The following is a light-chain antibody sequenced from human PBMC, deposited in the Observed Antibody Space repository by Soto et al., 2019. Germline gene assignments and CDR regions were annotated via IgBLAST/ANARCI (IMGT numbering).Light chain of an antibody. CDR2: EVS. J-gene: IGLJ2*01. Sequence: QSALTQPPSASGSPGQSVTISCTGTSSDVGGYNYVSWYQQHPGKAPKLMISEVSKRPSGVPDRFSGSKSGNTASLTVSGLQAEDVVGYYCSSFAENNNLVFGGGTKLTVL. CDR3: SSFAENNNLV. CDR1: SSDVGGYNY. V-gene: IGLV2-8*01.